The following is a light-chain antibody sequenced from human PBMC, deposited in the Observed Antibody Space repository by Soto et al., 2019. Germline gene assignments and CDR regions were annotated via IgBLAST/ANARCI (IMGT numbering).Light chain of an antibody. V-gene: IGKV1-5*03. Sequence: DIQMTQSPSTLSASVGDRVIITCRASESIITWLAWCQQKPGKAPKILIYKASTLQSGVPSRFSGSGSGTEFTLIISSLQPDDFATYYCQQYHTYPLTFGGGTEVEIK. CDR2: KAS. J-gene: IGKJ4*01. CDR1: ESIITW. CDR3: QQYHTYPLT.